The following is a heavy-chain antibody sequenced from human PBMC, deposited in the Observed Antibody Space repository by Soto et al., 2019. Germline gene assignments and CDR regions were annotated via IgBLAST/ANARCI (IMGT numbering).Heavy chain of an antibody. D-gene: IGHD4-17*01. CDR2: IYYSGST. J-gene: IGHJ4*02. CDR1: GGSISTGGYY. CDR3: ARGLSVTLFEN. Sequence: QVQLQESGPGLVKPSQTLSLTCTVSGGSISTGGYYWTWIRQHPGKGLEWIGYIYYSGSTYYNPSLKGRVTISVDTSKNQFSLKLSSVTAADSVVYYCARGLSVTLFENWGQGSLVTVSS. V-gene: IGHV4-31*03.